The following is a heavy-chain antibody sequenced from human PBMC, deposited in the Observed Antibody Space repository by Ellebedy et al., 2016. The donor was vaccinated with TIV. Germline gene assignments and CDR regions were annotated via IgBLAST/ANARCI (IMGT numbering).Heavy chain of an antibody. J-gene: IGHJ6*03. CDR3: ARVVIDHYYFYYMDV. CDR2: INHSGSS. CDR1: GGSFSGYY. Sequence: SETLSLXXAVYGGSFSGYYGSWIRQAPGKGLEWIGEINHSGSSKYNPSLKSRVTISVDTSKDQFSLRLRSVTAADTAVYYCARVVIDHYYFYYMDVWGKGTTVTVSS. D-gene: IGHD3-16*02. V-gene: IGHV4-34*01.